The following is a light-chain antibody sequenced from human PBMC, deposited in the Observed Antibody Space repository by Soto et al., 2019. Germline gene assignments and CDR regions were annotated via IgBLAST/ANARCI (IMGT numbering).Light chain of an antibody. J-gene: IGLJ1*01. V-gene: IGLV2-14*01. Sequence: LTQPASVSGSPGQSITISCTGTSSDVGGYKYVSWYQQHPGKAPKLRICEVSNRPSGVSNRFSGSKSGNTASLTISRLQAEDEADYYCSSYTSSSTLVFGTGTKVTVL. CDR3: SSYTSSSTLV. CDR2: EVS. CDR1: SSDVGGYKY.